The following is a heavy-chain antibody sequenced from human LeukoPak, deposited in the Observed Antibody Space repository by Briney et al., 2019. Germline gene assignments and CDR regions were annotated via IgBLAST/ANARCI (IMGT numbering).Heavy chain of an antibody. Sequence: ASVKVSCKASGYTFTNYAMNWVRQAPGQGLEWMGWISAYNGNTNYAQKFQGRVTMTRDTPTSTVYMELSSLRSDDTAVYYCARDNSIADRGWWFDPWGQGTLVTVSS. CDR2: ISAYNGNT. V-gene: IGHV1-18*01. CDR1: GYTFTNYA. CDR3: ARDNSIADRGWWFDP. J-gene: IGHJ5*02. D-gene: IGHD1-1*01.